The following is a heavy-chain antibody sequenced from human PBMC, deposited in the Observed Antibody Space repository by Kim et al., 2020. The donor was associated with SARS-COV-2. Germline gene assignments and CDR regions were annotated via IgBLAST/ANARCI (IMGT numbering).Heavy chain of an antibody. D-gene: IGHD3-10*01. CDR3: ARELGITMVQGVIIRRNWFDP. V-gene: IGHV3-7*01. CDR1: GFTFSSYW. Sequence: GGSLRLSCAASGFTFSSYWMSWVRQAPGKGLEWVANIKQDGSEKYYVDSVKGRFTISRDNAKNSLYLQMNSLRAEDTAVYYCARELGITMVQGVIIRRNWFDPWGQGTLVTVSS. J-gene: IGHJ5*02. CDR2: IKQDGSEK.